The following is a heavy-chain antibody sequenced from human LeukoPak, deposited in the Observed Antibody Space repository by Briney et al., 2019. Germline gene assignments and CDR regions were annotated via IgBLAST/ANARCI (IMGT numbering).Heavy chain of an antibody. CDR2: IYTTGRA. CDR1: TGSINSYY. CDR3: ARHGYTASHFFLDY. D-gene: IGHD5-18*01. Sequence: TETLSLTCTVSTGSINSYYWGWVRQPAGRGLEWIGRIYTTGRADYDPSLQSRVAMSIDTSQKQFSPILKSVTAAHTATYFCARHGYTASHFFLDYWSQGTPVTVSS. V-gene: IGHV4-4*07. J-gene: IGHJ4*02.